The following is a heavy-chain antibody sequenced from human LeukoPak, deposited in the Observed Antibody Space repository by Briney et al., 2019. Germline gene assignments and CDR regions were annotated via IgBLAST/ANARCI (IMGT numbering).Heavy chain of an antibody. CDR3: ARRGSTGWHLKWVFDF. CDR2: INPKSGDT. V-gene: IGHV1-2*02. D-gene: IGHD3-16*01. Sequence: ASVKVSCEPSGYIFSDYHIHWVRQAPGQGLEWMGWINPKSGDTNYAQRFQGRVTMTRDTSISTAYMELSSLKSDDTAVFYCARRGSTGWHLKWVFDFWGRGTLVTVSS. J-gene: IGHJ4*02. CDR1: GYIFSDYH.